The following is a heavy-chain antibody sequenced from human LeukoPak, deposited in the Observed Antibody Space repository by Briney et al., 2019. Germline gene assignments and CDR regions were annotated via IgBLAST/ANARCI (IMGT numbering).Heavy chain of an antibody. CDR2: INPNSGGT. CDR3: ARVSPKSSSSEEL. D-gene: IGHD6-6*01. CDR1: GYTFTGYY. Sequence: ASVKVSCKASGYTFTGYYIHWMRQAPGQGLEWMGWINPNSGGTNYAQKFQGRVTMTRDTSISTAYMELSRLRSDDTAVYCCARVSPKSSSSEELWGRGTLVTVSS. V-gene: IGHV1-2*02. J-gene: IGHJ2*01.